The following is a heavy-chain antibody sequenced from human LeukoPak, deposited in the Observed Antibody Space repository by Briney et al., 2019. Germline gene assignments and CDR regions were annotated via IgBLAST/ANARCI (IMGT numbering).Heavy chain of an antibody. J-gene: IGHJ4*02. CDR3: ARVWWRPFQLDY. CDR2: MNPNSGNT. Sequence: ASVKVSCKASGYTFITFGISWVRQATGQGLEWMGWMNPNSGNTGYAQKFQGRVTITRNTSISTAYMELSSLRSEDTAVYYCARVWWRPFQLDYWGQGTLVTVSS. V-gene: IGHV1-8*01. D-gene: IGHD2-21*02. CDR1: GYTFITFG.